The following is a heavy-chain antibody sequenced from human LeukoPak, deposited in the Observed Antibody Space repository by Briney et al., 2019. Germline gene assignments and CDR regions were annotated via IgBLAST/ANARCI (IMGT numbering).Heavy chain of an antibody. Sequence: GGSLRLSCAASGFSFSRYSMNWVRQAPGKGPEWVSSITSSSSYIYSADSVKGRFTISRDNARNSLYLRMNSLRAEDTAVYYCARDPGAYSSSPIDYWGQGTLVTVSS. J-gene: IGHJ4*02. CDR3: ARDPGAYSSSPIDY. V-gene: IGHV3-21*01. D-gene: IGHD6-6*01. CDR1: GFSFSRYS. CDR2: ITSSSSYI.